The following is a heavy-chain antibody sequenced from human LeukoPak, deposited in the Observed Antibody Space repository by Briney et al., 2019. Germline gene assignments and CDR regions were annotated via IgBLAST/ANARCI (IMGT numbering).Heavy chain of an antibody. CDR1: GYTFTGYY. Sequence: ASVKVSCKASGYTFTGYYIHWVRQAPGQGLEWMGWINPNSGGTNYAQKFQGRVTMTRDTSISTAYMELSRLRSDDTAVYYCARTANWGPYYFDYWGQGTLVTVSS. J-gene: IGHJ4*02. V-gene: IGHV1-2*02. CDR2: INPNSGGT. D-gene: IGHD7-27*01. CDR3: ARTANWGPYYFDY.